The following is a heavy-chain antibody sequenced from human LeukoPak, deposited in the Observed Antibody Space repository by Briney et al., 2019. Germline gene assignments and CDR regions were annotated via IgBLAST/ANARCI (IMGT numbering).Heavy chain of an antibody. Sequence: PGGSLRLSCAASGFTFSSYWMSWVRQAPGKGLEWVANIKQDGSEEYYVDSVKGRFTISRDNSKNTLYLQMNSLRAEDTAVYYCASYCSSTSCSPYFDYWGQGTLVTVSS. CDR1: GFTFSSYW. CDR2: IKQDGSEE. V-gene: IGHV3-7*03. J-gene: IGHJ4*02. D-gene: IGHD2-2*01. CDR3: ASYCSSTSCSPYFDY.